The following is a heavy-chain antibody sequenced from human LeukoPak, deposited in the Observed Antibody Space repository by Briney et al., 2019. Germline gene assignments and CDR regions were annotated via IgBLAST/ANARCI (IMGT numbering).Heavy chain of an antibody. CDR1: GFTFSSYG. CDR2: IKQDGSEK. D-gene: IGHD2-15*01. Sequence: GGSLRLSCAASGFTFSSYGMSWVRQAPGKGLEWVANIKQDGSEKYYVDSVKGRFTISRDNAKNSLYLQMNSLRAEDTAVYYCAREYCSGGSCYSWGYYYYYMDVWGKGTTVTVSS. J-gene: IGHJ6*03. CDR3: AREYCSGGSCYSWGYYYYYMDV. V-gene: IGHV3-7*01.